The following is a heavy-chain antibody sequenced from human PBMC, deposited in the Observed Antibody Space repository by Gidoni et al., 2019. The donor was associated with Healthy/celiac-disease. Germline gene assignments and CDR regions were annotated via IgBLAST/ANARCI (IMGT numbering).Heavy chain of an antibody. D-gene: IGHD3-22*01. CDR2: IIPIFGTA. J-gene: IGHJ5*02. CDR1: RHLQQLC. Sequence: QVQLVQSGAEVKKPGSSVKVSCKAFWRHLQQLCYQLGATGPGQGLEWMGGIIPIFGTANYAQKFQGRVTITADKSTSTAYMELSSLRSEDTAVYYCARVDYDSSGYDFNWFDPWGQGTLVTVSS. V-gene: IGHV1-69*06. CDR3: ARVDYDSSGYDFNWFDP.